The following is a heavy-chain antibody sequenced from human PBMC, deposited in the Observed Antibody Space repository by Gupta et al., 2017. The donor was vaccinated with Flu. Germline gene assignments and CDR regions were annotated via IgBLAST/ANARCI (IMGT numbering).Heavy chain of an antibody. V-gene: IGHV3-74*01. CDR1: GFTFSSYW. Sequence: EVQLVESGGGLVQPGGSLRLSCAASGFTFSSYWMHWVRQAPGKGLVWVSRINSDGSSTSYADSVKGRFTISRDNAKNTLYLQMNSLRAEDTAVYYCARISRYSSGWYSDGGYGMDVWGQGTTVTVSS. CDR2: INSDGSST. D-gene: IGHD6-19*01. J-gene: IGHJ6*02. CDR3: ARISRYSSGWYSDGGYGMDV.